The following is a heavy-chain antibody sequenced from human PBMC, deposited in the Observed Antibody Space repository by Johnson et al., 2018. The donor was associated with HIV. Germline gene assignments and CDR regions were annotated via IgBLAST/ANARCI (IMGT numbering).Heavy chain of an antibody. Sequence: QVQLVESGGGVVQPGRSQRLSCVASGFTFSTYDMDWVRQAPGKGLEWVVSISYDGSNKYYAASVKGRFTISRDNSNNTLDLQMNSLRTEDTGVYYCAKAFCPGCDAFEIWGQGTLVTVSS. V-gene: IGHV3-30*18. J-gene: IGHJ3*02. CDR1: GFTFSTYD. D-gene: IGHD3-3*02. CDR3: AKAFCPGCDAFEI. CDR2: ISYDGSNK.